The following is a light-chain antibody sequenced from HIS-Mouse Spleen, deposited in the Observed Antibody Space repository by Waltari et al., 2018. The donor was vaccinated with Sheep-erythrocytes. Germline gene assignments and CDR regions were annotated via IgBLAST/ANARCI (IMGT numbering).Light chain of an antibody. Sequence: SYELTQPPSVSVSPGQTASITCSGDKLGDKYACWYQQKPGHSPVLVLYKDSKRPSGIPERFSGSNSGNTATLTISGTQAMDEADYYCQAWDSSTVVFGGGTKLTVL. CDR1: KLGDKY. J-gene: IGLJ2*01. CDR3: QAWDSSTVV. V-gene: IGLV3-1*01. CDR2: KDS.